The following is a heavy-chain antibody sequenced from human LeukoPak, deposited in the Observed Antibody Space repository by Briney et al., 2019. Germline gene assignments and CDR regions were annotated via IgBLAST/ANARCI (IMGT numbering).Heavy chain of an antibody. J-gene: IGHJ4*02. D-gene: IGHD7-27*01. CDR3: AIDPNWGTHS. CDR1: GFTFSSYA. Sequence: LPGGSLRLSCAASGFTFSSYAMSWVRHPPGKRLEWVSIIGSSGGGIHYADSVKGRFTISRDNSKNALYLQMNSLRVEDTAVYYCAIDPNWGTHSWGQGVLVTVSS. V-gene: IGHV3-23*01. CDR2: IGSSGGGI.